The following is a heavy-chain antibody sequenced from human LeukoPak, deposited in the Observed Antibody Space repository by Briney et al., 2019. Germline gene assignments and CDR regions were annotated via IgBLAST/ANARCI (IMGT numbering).Heavy chain of an antibody. CDR1: GGSISSSNW. CDR2: IKSKTDGGTT. J-gene: IGHJ4*02. CDR3: TTVGAMITFGGVIVPDY. D-gene: IGHD3-16*02. Sequence: PSGTLSLTCAVSGGSISSSNWWSWVRQAPGKGLEWVGRIKSKTDGGTTDYAAPVKGRFTISRDDSKNTLYLQMNSLKTEDTAVYYCTTVGAMITFGGVIVPDYWGQGTLVTVSS. V-gene: IGHV3-15*01.